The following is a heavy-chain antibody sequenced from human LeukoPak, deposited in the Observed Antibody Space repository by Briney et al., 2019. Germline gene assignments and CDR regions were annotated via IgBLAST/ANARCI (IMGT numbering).Heavy chain of an antibody. CDR3: ASITMVRGVIIIPPDY. Sequence: GASVKVSCKASGGTFSSYAISWVRQAPGQGLEWMGRIIPILGIANYAQKFQGRVTITADKSTSTAYMELSSLRSEDTAVYYCASITMVRGVIIIPPDYWGQGTLVTVSS. D-gene: IGHD3-10*01. J-gene: IGHJ4*02. CDR1: GGTFSSYA. CDR2: IIPILGIA. V-gene: IGHV1-69*04.